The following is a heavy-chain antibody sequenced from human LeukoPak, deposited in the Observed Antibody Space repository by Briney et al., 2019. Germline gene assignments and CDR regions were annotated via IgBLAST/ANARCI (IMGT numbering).Heavy chain of an antibody. J-gene: IGHJ5*01. V-gene: IGHV1-2*06. D-gene: IGHD1-20*01. CDR2: INPNSGVT. Sequence: ASVKVSCKASGYTCSGYSMHWVRQAPGQGLEWMGRINPNSGVTYYAQKFQGRVTMTSDTSITTAYMELSSLTSDDTATYYCARDASNWSAFDSWGQGTLVIVSS. CDR3: ARDASNWSAFDS. CDR1: GYTCSGYS.